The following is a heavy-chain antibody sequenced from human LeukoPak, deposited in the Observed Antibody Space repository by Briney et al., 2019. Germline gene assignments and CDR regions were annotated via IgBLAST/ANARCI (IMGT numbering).Heavy chain of an antibody. CDR1: GFTFSDYY. Sequence: PGGSLRLSCAAPGFTFSDYYMSWIRQAPGRGLEYISYITNSGSTIYYADSVKGRFTTSRDNAKNSLYLQMSSLRAEDTAMYYCAGRTFGGESPAFDYWGQGTLVTVSS. D-gene: IGHD2-21*01. CDR3: AGRTFGGESPAFDY. V-gene: IGHV3-11*01. J-gene: IGHJ4*02. CDR2: ITNSGSTI.